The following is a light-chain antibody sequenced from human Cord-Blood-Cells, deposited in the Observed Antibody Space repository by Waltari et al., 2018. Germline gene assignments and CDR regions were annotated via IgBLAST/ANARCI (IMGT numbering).Light chain of an antibody. V-gene: IGKV1-12*01. CDR2: AAS. CDR1: HGISSW. J-gene: IGKJ1*01. Sequence: DLQLTQSPSSVSASVGDRVTITCRASHGISSWLAWYQQKPGKAPKLLIYAASSLQSGVPSRFSGSGSGTDCTLTISSLQPEDVATYDCQQANSFPRTFGQGTKVEIK. CDR3: QQANSFPRT.